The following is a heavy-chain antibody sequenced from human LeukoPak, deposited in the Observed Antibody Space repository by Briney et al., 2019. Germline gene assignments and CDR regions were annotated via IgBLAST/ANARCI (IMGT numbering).Heavy chain of an antibody. CDR1: GYTFTSYY. D-gene: IGHD6-13*01. CDR3: ARGWVDDGSSSPFDY. CDR2: INPSGGST. Sequence: GASVKVSCKASGYTFTSYYMHWVRQAPGQGLEWMGIINPSGGSTSYAQKFQGRVTMTRNTSISTAYMELSSLRSEDTAVYYCARGWVDDGSSSPFDYWGQGTLVTVSS. J-gene: IGHJ4*02. V-gene: IGHV1-46*01.